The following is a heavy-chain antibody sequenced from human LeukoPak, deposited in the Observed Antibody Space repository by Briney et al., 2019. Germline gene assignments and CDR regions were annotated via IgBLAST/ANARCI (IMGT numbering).Heavy chain of an antibody. V-gene: IGHV4-31*03. J-gene: IGHJ3*02. D-gene: IGHD2/OR15-2a*01. CDR2: IYYIGST. CDR3: ARDERIVFDAFDI. Sequence: PSETLSLTCTVSGGSISSGGYYWSWIRQHPGKGLEWIEYIYYIGSTYYNPSLKSRVTISVDTSKNQFSLKLSSVTAADTAVYYCARDERIVFDAFDIWGQGTMVTVSS. CDR1: GGSISSGGYY.